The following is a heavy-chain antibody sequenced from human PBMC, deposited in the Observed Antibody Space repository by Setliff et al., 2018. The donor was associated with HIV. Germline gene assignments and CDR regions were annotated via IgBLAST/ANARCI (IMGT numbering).Heavy chain of an antibody. CDR1: GYSLTNYG. CDR2: ISGYNGHT. Sequence: ASVKVSCKASGYSLTNYGTTWVRQAPGQGLEWMGWISGYNGHTNYAERLQGRVSMTTDTSTNTAYMELRSLRSDDTAVYYCARAYNLLEWLLTDYWGQGTLVTVSS. V-gene: IGHV1-18*01. CDR3: ARAYNLLEWLLTDY. D-gene: IGHD3-3*01. J-gene: IGHJ4*02.